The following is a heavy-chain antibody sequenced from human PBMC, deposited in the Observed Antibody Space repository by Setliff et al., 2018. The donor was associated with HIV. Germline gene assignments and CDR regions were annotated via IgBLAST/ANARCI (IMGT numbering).Heavy chain of an antibody. CDR1: GGSFSDYS. CDR3: ARGRCSGGTCSGRYSYLHIDV. Sequence: PSETLSLTCVVYGGSFSDYSWTWIRRPPGKGLEWIGEIHHSGRTDYNPSLTSRVTMSVDSSKNHFSLRLSSVAAADTAVYYCARGRCSGGTCSGRYSYLHIDVWDKGTTVTVSS. D-gene: IGHD2-15*01. J-gene: IGHJ6*03. CDR2: IHHSGRT. V-gene: IGHV4-34*01.